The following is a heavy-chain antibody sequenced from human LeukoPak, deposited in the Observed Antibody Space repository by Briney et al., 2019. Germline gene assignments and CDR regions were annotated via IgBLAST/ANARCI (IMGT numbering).Heavy chain of an antibody. Sequence: SETLSLTCAVSGGSISSGAYSWSWIRQPPGKGLEWIGYIYHSGSTYYNPSLKSRFTISLDRSKNQFSLKLSSVTAADTAVYYCARAHTLLCNGGPCPYFLDYWGQGTLVTVSS. CDR3: ARAHTLLCNGGPCPYFLDY. CDR1: GGSISSGAYS. D-gene: IGHD3-10*01. J-gene: IGHJ4*02. V-gene: IGHV4-30-2*01. CDR2: IYHSGST.